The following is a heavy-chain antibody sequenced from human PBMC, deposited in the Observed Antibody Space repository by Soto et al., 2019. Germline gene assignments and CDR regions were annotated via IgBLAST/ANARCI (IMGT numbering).Heavy chain of an antibody. CDR3: ARGLLPAILTGYYDSSFDY. CDR1: GYTFTSYD. CDR2: MNPNSGNT. V-gene: IGHV1-8*01. Sequence: QVQLVQSGAEVKKPGASVKVSCKASGYTFTSYDINWVRQATGQGLEWMGWMNPNSGNTGYAQKFQGRVTMTRNTSISTADMELSSLRSEDTAVYYCARGLLPAILTGYYDSSFDYWGQGTLVTVSS. D-gene: IGHD3-9*01. J-gene: IGHJ4*02.